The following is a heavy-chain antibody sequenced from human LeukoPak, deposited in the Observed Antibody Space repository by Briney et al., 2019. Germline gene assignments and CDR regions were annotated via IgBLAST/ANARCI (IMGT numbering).Heavy chain of an antibody. CDR2: IYYDGSKN. D-gene: IGHD7-27*01. J-gene: IGHJ2*01. Sequence: GGSLTLSCAASGFTFNTYSMHWVRQAPGKGLEWVAVIYYDGSKNFYGDSVKGRFTISRDDSKNTLYLQMNSLRGEDTAVYYCAKDPGLSWYFDLWGRGTLVTVSS. CDR1: GFTFNTYS. V-gene: IGHV3-33*03. CDR3: AKDPGLSWYFDL.